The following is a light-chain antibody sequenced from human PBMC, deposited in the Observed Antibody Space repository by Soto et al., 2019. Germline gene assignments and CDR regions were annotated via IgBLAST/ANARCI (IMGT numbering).Light chain of an antibody. Sequence: DIQMTQSPSTLSASVGDRVTITCRASQSISSWLAWYQQKPGKAPKLLTYDASSLESGVPSRFSGSGSGTEFTLTINSLQPDDFATYYCQQYKSYWTFGQGTKVDI. CDR2: DAS. CDR1: QSISSW. V-gene: IGKV1-5*01. CDR3: QQYKSYWT. J-gene: IGKJ1*01.